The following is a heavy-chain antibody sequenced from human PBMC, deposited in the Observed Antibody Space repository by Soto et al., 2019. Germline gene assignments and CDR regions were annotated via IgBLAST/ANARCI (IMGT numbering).Heavy chain of an antibody. Sequence: GASVKVSCKASGYTFTSYGISWVRQATGQGLEWMGWISAYNGNTNYAQKLQGRVTMTTDTSTSTAYMELRSLRSDDTAAYYCARGHSSSWYLFWFDYWGQGTLVTSPQ. D-gene: IGHD6-13*01. J-gene: IGHJ4*02. V-gene: IGHV1-18*01. CDR3: ARGHSSSWYLFWFDY. CDR2: ISAYNGNT. CDR1: GYTFTSYG.